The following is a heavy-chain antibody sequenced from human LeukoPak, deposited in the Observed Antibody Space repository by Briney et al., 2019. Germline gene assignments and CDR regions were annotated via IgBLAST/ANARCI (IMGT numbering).Heavy chain of an antibody. CDR2: IKGDESEI. J-gene: IGHJ4*02. V-gene: IGHV3-7*04. Sequence: GGSLTLSCAASGFAFSSYWMSWVRQAPGKGLEWVAAIKGDESEIYYVDSMKGRFTISRDNTKNSLYLQMNNLRAEDTAVFYCARDVYWGQGTLVTVSS. CDR3: ARDVY. CDR1: GFAFSSYW.